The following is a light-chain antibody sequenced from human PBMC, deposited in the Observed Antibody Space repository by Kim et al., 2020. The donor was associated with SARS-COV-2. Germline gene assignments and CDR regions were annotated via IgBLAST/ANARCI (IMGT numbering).Light chain of an antibody. CDR3: QQSNNPWT. Sequence: SLSPGERATLSGRASESVTTNLAWYQQRPGQAPRLLIYGASSRATGIPARFSGSGSGTEFTLTISSLQSEDFAVYFCQQSNNPWTSRQG. CDR2: GAS. CDR1: ESVTTN. V-gene: IGKV3-15*01. J-gene: IGKJ1*01.